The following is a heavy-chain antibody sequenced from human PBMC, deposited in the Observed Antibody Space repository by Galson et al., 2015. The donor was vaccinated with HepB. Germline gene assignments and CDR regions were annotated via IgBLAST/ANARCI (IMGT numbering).Heavy chain of an antibody. Sequence: SVKVSCKASGYTFTSYAMHWVRQAPGQRLEWMGWINAGNGNTKYSQKFQGRVTITRDTSASTAYMELSSLRSEDTAVYYCAREGALDYYGSGSYISPLDYWGQGTLVTISS. D-gene: IGHD3-10*01. J-gene: IGHJ4*02. CDR1: GYTFTSYA. CDR2: INAGNGNT. V-gene: IGHV1-3*01. CDR3: AREGALDYYGSGSYISPLDY.